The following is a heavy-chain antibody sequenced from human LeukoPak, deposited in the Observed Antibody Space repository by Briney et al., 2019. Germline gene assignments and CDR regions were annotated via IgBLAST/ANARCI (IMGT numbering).Heavy chain of an antibody. Sequence: GGSLRLSCAAPGFTLSTYSMNWVRQAPGKGLEWVSFIDTSGTYIYYGESMKGRFTISRDNAKNSLYLQMNGLRAEDTAVYYCARGRSITLLRGVAMSDGFDIWGQGTMVAVSS. J-gene: IGHJ3*02. V-gene: IGHV3-21*01. D-gene: IGHD3-10*01. CDR2: IDTSGTYI. CDR1: GFTLSTYS. CDR3: ARGRSITLLRGVAMSDGFDI.